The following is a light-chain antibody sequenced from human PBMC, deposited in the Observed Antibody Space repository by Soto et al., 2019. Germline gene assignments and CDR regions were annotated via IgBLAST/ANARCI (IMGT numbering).Light chain of an antibody. CDR1: SSDVGSYNR. CDR2: EVS. Sequence: QSALTQPHSVSGSPGQSVTIPCTATSSDVGSYNRVSWYQQPPGTPPKLMIYEVSNRPSGVPDRFSGSKSGNTASLTISGLQAEDEADYYCRLYTRSSTVAFGGGTKLTVL. J-gene: IGLJ2*01. CDR3: RLYTRSSTVA. V-gene: IGLV2-18*01.